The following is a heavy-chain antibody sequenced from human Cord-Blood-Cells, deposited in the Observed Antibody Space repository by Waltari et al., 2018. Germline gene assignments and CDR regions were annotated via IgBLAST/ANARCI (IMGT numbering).Heavy chain of an antibody. V-gene: IGHV1-69*01. CDR2: IIPIFGTA. CDR1: GGTFSSYA. Sequence: QVQLVQSGAEVKKPGSSVKVSCKASGGTFSSYAISWVRQAPGQGLEWMGGIIPIFGTANYAQKCQGRVTITADESTSTAYMELSSLRSEDMAVYYCARAHYQLLYWYYFDYWGQGTLVTVSS. J-gene: IGHJ4*02. D-gene: IGHD2-2*02. CDR3: ARAHYQLLYWYYFDY.